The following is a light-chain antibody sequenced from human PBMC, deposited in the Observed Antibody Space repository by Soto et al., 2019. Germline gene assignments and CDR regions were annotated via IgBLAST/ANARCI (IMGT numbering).Light chain of an antibody. V-gene: IGLV2-14*01. CDR1: SSDVGGYNY. CDR2: EVS. Sequence: QSVLTQPASVSGSPGQSITISCTGTSSDVGGYNYVSWYQQHPGKAPKLMIYEVSNRPSGVSTRFSCSKSGNTASLTISGLQAEDEADYYCSSYTSSSTYVFGTGTKVTVL. J-gene: IGLJ1*01. CDR3: SSYTSSSTYV.